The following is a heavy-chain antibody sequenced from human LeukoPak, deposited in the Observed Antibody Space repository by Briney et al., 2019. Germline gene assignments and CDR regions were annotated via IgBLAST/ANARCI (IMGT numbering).Heavy chain of an antibody. CDR1: GFTFSGYS. V-gene: IGHV3-21*01. D-gene: IGHD6-13*01. J-gene: IGHJ6*02. Sequence: PGRSLRLSCAASGFTFSGYSMNWVRQAPGKGLEWVSSISSSSSYIYYADSVKGRFTISRDNAKNSLYLQMNSLRAEDTAVYYCARVRIAAAGTFYYYGMDVWGQGTTVTVSS. CDR3: ARVRIAAAGTFYYYGMDV. CDR2: ISSSSSYI.